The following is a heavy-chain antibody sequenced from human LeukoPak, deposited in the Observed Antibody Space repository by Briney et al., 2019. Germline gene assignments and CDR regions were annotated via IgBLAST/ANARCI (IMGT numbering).Heavy chain of an antibody. D-gene: IGHD4-17*01. CDR1: GFTLGRFW. Sequence: GGSRRPSWAASGFTLGRFWMTWVRQAPGRWLEWVASINEDGSGKHYVDSVKGRFTISRDNAQKSVYLEMNSLRAEDTAVYYCARAVTSTEGYWGQGTLVTVSS. CDR3: ARAVTSTEGY. J-gene: IGHJ4*02. V-gene: IGHV3-7*03. CDR2: INEDGSGK.